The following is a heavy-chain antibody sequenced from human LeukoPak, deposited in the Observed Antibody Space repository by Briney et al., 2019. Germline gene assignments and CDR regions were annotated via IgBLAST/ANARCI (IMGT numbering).Heavy chain of an antibody. CDR3: TKDRDD. V-gene: IGHV3-48*03. CDR2: ISSSGSTI. Sequence: GGSLRLSCAASGFTFSSYEMNWVRQAPGKGLEWVSYISSSGSTIYYADSVKGRFTISRDNSQNSVYLQMSSLRTEDTALYYCTKDRDDWGQGTLVTVSS. J-gene: IGHJ4*02. CDR1: GFTFSSYE.